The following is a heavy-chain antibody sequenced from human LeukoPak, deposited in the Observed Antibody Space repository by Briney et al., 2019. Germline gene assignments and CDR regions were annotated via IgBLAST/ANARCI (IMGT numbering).Heavy chain of an antibody. CDR2: IYHSGNT. Sequence: PSETLSLTCGVYGESIISIEWWSWVRPPPGKGLEWIGEIYHSGNTNYNPSLKSRVTLSVDRSKNQFSLKLNSVTAADTAVYYCVKNGDYFLAHWGQGTLVTVSS. J-gene: IGHJ4*02. V-gene: IGHV4-4*02. CDR1: GESIISIEW. CDR3: VKNGDYFLAH. D-gene: IGHD4-17*01.